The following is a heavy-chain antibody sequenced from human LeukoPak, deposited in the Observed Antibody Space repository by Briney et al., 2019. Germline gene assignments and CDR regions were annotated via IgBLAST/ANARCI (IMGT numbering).Heavy chain of an antibody. Sequence: ASVKVSCQASGGTFSSYAISWVRQAPGQGLEWMGGIIPIFGTANYAQKFQGRVTITADKSTSTAYMAPSSLRSEDTAVYYCARSTYYYDSSGHNGEEFDYWGQGTLVTVSS. CDR3: ARSTYYYDSSGHNGEEFDY. J-gene: IGHJ4*02. V-gene: IGHV1-69*06. CDR2: IIPIFGTA. D-gene: IGHD3-22*01. CDR1: GGTFSSYA.